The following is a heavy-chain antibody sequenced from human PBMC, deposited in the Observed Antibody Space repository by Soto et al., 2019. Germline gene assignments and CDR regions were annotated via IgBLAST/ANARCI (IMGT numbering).Heavy chain of an antibody. CDR2: IDSAGDT. D-gene: IGHD3-22*01. CDR1: GFTFSSYY. Sequence: GGSLTLSCSASGFTFSSYYMHWVRQGAGKGLEWVSAIDSAGDTNYAGSVKGRFTISRENAKNSLYLQMNSLRAGDTAIYFCARAIGPTLFDYWGQGTLVTVSS. CDR3: ARAIGPTLFDY. V-gene: IGHV3-13*04. J-gene: IGHJ4*02.